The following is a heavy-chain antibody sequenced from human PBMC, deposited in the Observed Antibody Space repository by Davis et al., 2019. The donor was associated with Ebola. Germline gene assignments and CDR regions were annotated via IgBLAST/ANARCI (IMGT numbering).Heavy chain of an antibody. J-gene: IGHJ4*02. Sequence: SVKVSCKASGGTFISYAISWVRQAPGQGLDWLGGIIPVFGIPKYAQKFQGRVTITADESTSTAYMELSSLRSEDTAVYYCARDRYSDGSGYFFEQSHWGQGTLVTVSS. V-gene: IGHV1-69*13. CDR1: GGTFISYA. CDR2: IIPVFGIP. CDR3: ARDRYSDGSGYFFEQSH. D-gene: IGHD3-22*01.